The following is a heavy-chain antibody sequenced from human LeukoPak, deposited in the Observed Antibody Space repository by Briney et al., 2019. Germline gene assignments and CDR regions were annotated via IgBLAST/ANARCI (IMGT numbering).Heavy chain of an antibody. CDR3: ARGGFGSAPPFDI. Sequence: GGSLRLSCAASGFTFSSYGMHWVRQAPGKGLEWVAVIWYDGSNKFYADSVKGRFTISRDNAKNSLYLQMNSLRAEDTAVYYCARGGFGSAPPFDIWGQGTMVTVSS. J-gene: IGHJ3*02. D-gene: IGHD3-16*01. CDR2: IWYDGSNK. V-gene: IGHV3-33*01. CDR1: GFTFSSYG.